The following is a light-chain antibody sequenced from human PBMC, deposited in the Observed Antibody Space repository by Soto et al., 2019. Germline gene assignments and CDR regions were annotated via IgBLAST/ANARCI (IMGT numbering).Light chain of an antibody. J-gene: IGKJ1*01. CDR1: QSVNSN. CDR2: GAS. CDR3: QQYKNFWT. V-gene: IGKV3-15*01. Sequence: EIVMTQSPATLSVSPGDRATLSCRASQSVNSNLAWYQQKPGQAPRLVIYGASARATGIPARFSGSGSGTEVTLTISSLQSEDFAVYYCQQYKNFWTFGQGTKVEIK.